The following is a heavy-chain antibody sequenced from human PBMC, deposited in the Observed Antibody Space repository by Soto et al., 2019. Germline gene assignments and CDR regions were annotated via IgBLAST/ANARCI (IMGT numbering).Heavy chain of an antibody. Sequence: SETLSLTCTVSGGSISSYYWSWIRQPPGKGLEWIGYIYYSGSINYNPSLKSRVTISVDTSKNQFSLKLSSVTAADTAVYYCARHEPLHGDYDYWGQGTLVTVS. V-gene: IGHV4-59*08. J-gene: IGHJ4*02. CDR3: ARHEPLHGDYDY. CDR1: GGSISSYY. D-gene: IGHD4-17*01. CDR2: IYYSGSI.